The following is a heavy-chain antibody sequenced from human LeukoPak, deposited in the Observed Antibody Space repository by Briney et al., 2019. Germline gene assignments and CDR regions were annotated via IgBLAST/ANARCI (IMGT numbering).Heavy chain of an antibody. V-gene: IGHV3-13*01. Sequence: GGSLRLSCAASGFTFSTYDMHWVRQAAGKELEWVSRVGTAGDTSYQDSVKGRFSVSREDAENSLYLQINRLTDGDAAVYYCARAIYGSNVRGWYFDLWGRGTLVTVSS. CDR3: ARAIYGSNVRGWYFDL. CDR1: GFTFSTYD. J-gene: IGHJ2*01. D-gene: IGHD4-23*01. CDR2: VGTAGDT.